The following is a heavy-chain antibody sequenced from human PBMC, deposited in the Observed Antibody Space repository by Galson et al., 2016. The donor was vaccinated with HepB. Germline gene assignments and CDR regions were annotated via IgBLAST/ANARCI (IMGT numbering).Heavy chain of an antibody. CDR1: GYTFINYA. CDR2: ISGYSGQG. Sequence: SVKVSCKASGYTFINYAISWVRQAPGQGLEWLGWISGYSGQGNYAQNLQDRVTMTTDTSTSTAYMELRSLRSDDTAVYYCARVKGDDSWSGYQHDLYYYYGMDVWGQGTTVTVSS. CDR3: ARVKGDDSWSGYQHDLYYYYGMDV. D-gene: IGHD3-3*01. V-gene: IGHV1-18*01. J-gene: IGHJ6*02.